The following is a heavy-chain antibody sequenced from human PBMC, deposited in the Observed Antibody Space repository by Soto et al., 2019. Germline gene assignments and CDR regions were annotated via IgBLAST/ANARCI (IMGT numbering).Heavy chain of an antibody. J-gene: IGHJ1*01. Sequence: GGSLRLSCAASGFTFSSYAMSWARQAPGKGLEWVSAISGSGGSTYYADSVKGRFTISRDNSKNTLYLQMNSLRAEDTAVYYCAKQPRIAAAGTAEYFQHWGQGTLVTVSS. CDR2: ISGSGGST. V-gene: IGHV3-23*01. CDR1: GFTFSSYA. CDR3: AKQPRIAAAGTAEYFQH. D-gene: IGHD6-13*01.